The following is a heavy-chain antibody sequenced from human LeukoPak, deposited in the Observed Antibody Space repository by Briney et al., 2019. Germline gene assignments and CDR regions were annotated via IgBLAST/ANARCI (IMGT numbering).Heavy chain of an antibody. Sequence: GGSLRLSCAASGFTFSRFGMHWVRQAPGKGLEWVGRIKSKVDGGTTDYAAPVKGRFIVSRDDSRNTVYLQMNSLKTEDTAVYYCSTGGYYLDYWGQGTLVTVSS. J-gene: IGHJ4*02. D-gene: IGHD3-16*01. CDR3: STGGYYLDY. V-gene: IGHV3-15*01. CDR2: IKSKVDGGTT. CDR1: GFTFSRFG.